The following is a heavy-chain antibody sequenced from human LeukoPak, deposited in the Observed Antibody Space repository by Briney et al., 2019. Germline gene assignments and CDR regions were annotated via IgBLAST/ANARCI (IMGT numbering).Heavy chain of an antibody. J-gene: IGHJ3*02. D-gene: IGHD3-10*01. Sequence: GGSLRLSCAASGFTFSSYGMSWVRQAPGKGLEWVSAISGSGGSTYYADSVKGRFTISRDNSKNKLYLQMNSLRAEDTAVYYCAKDYYGSGMVAFDIWGQGTMVTVSS. V-gene: IGHV3-23*01. CDR1: GFTFSSYG. CDR2: ISGSGGST. CDR3: AKDYYGSGMVAFDI.